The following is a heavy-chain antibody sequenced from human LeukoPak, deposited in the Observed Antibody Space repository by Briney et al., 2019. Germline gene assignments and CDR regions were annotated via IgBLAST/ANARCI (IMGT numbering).Heavy chain of an antibody. Sequence: PGGSLRLSCTASGFNFGDYAMSWFRQAPGKGLEWVGFIRSKAYGGTTEYAASVKGRFTISRDDSKSIAYLQMNSLKTEDTAVYYCTRDGFRSGGNSGRDYWGQGTLVTVSS. V-gene: IGHV3-49*03. CDR3: TRDGFRSGGNSGRDY. D-gene: IGHD4-23*01. J-gene: IGHJ4*02. CDR2: IRSKAYGGTT. CDR1: GFNFGDYA.